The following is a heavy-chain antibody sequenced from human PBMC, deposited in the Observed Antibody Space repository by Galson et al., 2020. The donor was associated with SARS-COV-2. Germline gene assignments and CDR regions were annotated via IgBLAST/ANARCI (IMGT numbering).Heavy chain of an antibody. Sequence: GESLKISCAASGFIFSDYDMNWVRQAPGKGLEWVSFITKSSSTIYYADSVRGRFTISRDNAKSSLYLQMNGLRAEDTAVYYCVRDRHCGAFDDWGQGTLVTVSS. CDR3: VRDRHCGAFDD. D-gene: IGHD2-21*01. CDR2: ITKSSSTI. J-gene: IGHJ4*02. V-gene: IGHV3-48*01. CDR1: GFIFSDYD.